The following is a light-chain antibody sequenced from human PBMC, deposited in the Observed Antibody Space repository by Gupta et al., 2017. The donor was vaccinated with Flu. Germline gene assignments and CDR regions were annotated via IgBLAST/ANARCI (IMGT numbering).Light chain of an antibody. CDR2: LGS. J-gene: IGKJ3*01. CDR1: QSRLHSNGYNY. V-gene: IGKV2-28*01. Sequence: DIVMTQSPLSLPVTPGEPASISCRSSQSRLHSNGYNYLDWYLQKPGQSPQLLIYLGSNRASGVPDRFSGSGSGTDFTLKISRGEAEDVGVYYCMQALQTPSTFGHGTKVDIK. CDR3: MQALQTPST.